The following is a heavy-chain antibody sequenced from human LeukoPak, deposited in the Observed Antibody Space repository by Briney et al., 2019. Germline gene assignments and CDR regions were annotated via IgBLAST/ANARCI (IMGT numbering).Heavy chain of an antibody. D-gene: IGHD2-15*01. J-gene: IGHJ3*02. CDR3: ARSVMDIVVMEAFDI. Sequence: GGSLRLSCAASGFTFSSYEMNWVRQAPGKGLEWVSYISSSGSTLYYADSVKGRFTISRDNAKNSLYLQMNSLRAEDTAVYYCARSVMDIVVMEAFDIWGQGTMVTVSS. CDR2: ISSSGSTL. CDR1: GFTFSSYE. V-gene: IGHV3-48*03.